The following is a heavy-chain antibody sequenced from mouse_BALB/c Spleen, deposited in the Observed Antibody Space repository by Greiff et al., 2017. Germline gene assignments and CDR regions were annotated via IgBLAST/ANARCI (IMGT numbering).Heavy chain of an antibody. Sequence: EVKVVESGGDLVKPGGSLKLSCAASGFTFSSYGMSWVRQTPDKRLEWVATISSGGSYTYYPDSVKGRFTISRDNAKNTLYLQMSSLKSEDTAMYYCARRGGKFPYDYRYFDVWGAGTTVTVSS. CDR2: ISSGGSYT. D-gene: IGHD2-3*01. J-gene: IGHJ1*01. CDR1: GFTFSSYG. CDR3: ARRGGKFPYDYRYFDV. V-gene: IGHV5-6*02.